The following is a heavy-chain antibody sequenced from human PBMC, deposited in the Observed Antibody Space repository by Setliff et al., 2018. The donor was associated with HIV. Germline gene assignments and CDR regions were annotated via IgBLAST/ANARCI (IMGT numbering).Heavy chain of an antibody. V-gene: IGHV4-39*01. J-gene: IGHJ3*02. CDR2: IFHTGST. CDR1: GGSISSDDYF. Sequence: ASETLSLTCTVSGGSISSDDYFWGWVRQPPGKGLEWIGNIFHTGSTYYNPSLKSRLSISLDTSKNQFSLSLTSVTAADTAVYFCARPRVGDDAFNIWSQGTLVTVSS. CDR3: ARPRVGDDAFNI.